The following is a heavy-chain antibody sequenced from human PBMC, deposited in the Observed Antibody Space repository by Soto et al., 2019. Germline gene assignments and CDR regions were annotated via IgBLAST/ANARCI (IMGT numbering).Heavy chain of an antibody. CDR2: IGTAGDT. V-gene: IGHV3-13*01. CDR3: ARAISIFGGMDV. J-gene: IGHJ6*02. D-gene: IGHD3-10*02. Sequence: GWSLRLSCAASGFTFSSYDMHWVRQATGKGLEWVSAIGTAGDTYYPGSVKGRFTISRENAKNSLYLQMNSLRAGDTAVYYCARAISIFGGMDVWGQGTTVTVSS. CDR1: GFTFSSYD.